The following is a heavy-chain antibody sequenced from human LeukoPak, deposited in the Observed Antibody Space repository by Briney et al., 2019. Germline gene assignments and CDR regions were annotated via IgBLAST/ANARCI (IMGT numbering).Heavy chain of an antibody. Sequence: ASVKVSCKASGYTFINYGVSWVRQAPGQGLEWMGWINVYNGNTNYAQNFQGRVTMTTDTSTSTAYMELRSLRSDDTAVYYCARRPKYQLYNWFDPWGQGTLVTVSS. CDR2: INVYNGNT. CDR3: ARRPKYQLYNWFDP. CDR1: GYTFINYG. D-gene: IGHD2-2*01. V-gene: IGHV1-18*01. J-gene: IGHJ5*02.